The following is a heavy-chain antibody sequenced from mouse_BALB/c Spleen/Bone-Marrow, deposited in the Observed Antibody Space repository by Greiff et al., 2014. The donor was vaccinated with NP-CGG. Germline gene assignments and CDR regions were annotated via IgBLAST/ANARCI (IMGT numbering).Heavy chain of an antibody. CDR3: ARGSRNYFDY. CDR2: ILPGSGSS. Sequence: LQESGAELMKPGASVKISCKATGYTFSSYWIEWVKQRPGHGLEWIGEILPGSGSSQYNEKFKGKATFTADTSSNTAYMQLSSLTSEDSAVDYCARGSRNYFDYWGQGTTLTVSS. J-gene: IGHJ2*01. V-gene: IGHV1-9*01. CDR1: GYTFSSYW.